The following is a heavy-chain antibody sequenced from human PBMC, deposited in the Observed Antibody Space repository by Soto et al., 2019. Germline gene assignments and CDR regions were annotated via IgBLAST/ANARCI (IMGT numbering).Heavy chain of an antibody. V-gene: IGHV1-2*04. CDR3: ARDYSSSAGGYYYYYGMDV. CDR2: INPNSGGT. D-gene: IGHD6-6*01. Sequence: QVLLVQSGAEVEKPGASVKVSCKASGYTFTGYYMHWVRQAPGQGLEWMGWINPNSGGTNYAQKFQGWVTMTRDTSISTAHMELSRLRSDDTAVYYCARDYSSSAGGYYYYYGMDVWGQGTTVTVSS. CDR1: GYTFTGYY. J-gene: IGHJ6*02.